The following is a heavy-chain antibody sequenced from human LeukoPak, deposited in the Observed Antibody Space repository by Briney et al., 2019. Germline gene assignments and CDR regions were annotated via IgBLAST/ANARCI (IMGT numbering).Heavy chain of an antibody. D-gene: IGHD2-8*01. CDR1: GGSISSGGYY. CDR2: IYYSGST. Sequence: SQTLSLTCTVSGGSISSGGYYWSWIRQHPGKGLEWIGYIYYSGSTYYNPSLKSRVTISVDTSKNQFSLKLSSVTAADTAVYYCAKRGCDTNGCPYYFDYWGQGTLVTVSS. V-gene: IGHV4-31*03. CDR3: AKRGCDTNGCPYYFDY. J-gene: IGHJ4*02.